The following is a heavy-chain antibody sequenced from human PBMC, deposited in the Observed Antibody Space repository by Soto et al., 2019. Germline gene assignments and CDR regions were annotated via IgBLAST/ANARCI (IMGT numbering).Heavy chain of an antibody. Sequence: QVQLVESGAEVKKPGASVKVSCKASGYTFTNYGISWVRQAPGQGLEWMGWISGYNGNTKYAQKSQGRVTMTTGTPTNTAYMDLRSLRSDDTAVYYCARDREYYYDSSGNYYYHYGMDVWGQGTTVTVS. CDR1: GYTFTNYG. V-gene: IGHV1-18*04. D-gene: IGHD3-22*01. J-gene: IGHJ6*02. CDR2: ISGYNGNT. CDR3: ARDREYYYDSSGNYYYHYGMDV.